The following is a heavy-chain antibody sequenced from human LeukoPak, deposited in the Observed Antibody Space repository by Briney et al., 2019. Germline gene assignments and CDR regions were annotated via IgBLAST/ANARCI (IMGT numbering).Heavy chain of an antibody. CDR2: INPRGGST. Sequence: ASVKVSCKASGYLFITYYMHWVRQAPGQGLEWMGIINPRGGSTSYAQKFQGRVTTTRDTSTSTVYMELSSLRSEDTAVYYCARSDIRPGWFDPWGQGTLVTVSS. D-gene: IGHD2-15*01. CDR3: ARSDIRPGWFDP. CDR1: GYLFITYY. J-gene: IGHJ5*02. V-gene: IGHV1-46*01.